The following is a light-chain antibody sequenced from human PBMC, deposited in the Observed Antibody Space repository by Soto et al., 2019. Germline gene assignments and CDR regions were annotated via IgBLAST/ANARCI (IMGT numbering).Light chain of an antibody. J-gene: IGKJ4*01. CDR2: GAS. CDR3: QQYKHWLRTT. V-gene: IGKV3-15*01. CDR1: QSVSSN. Sequence: IVMTQSPATLSVSPGERATLSCRASQSVSSNLAWYQQKPGQGPRLLIYGASTRATGIPARFSGSGSGTEFTLTISSLQSEDFAVYYCQQYKHWLRTTFGGGTKVAIK.